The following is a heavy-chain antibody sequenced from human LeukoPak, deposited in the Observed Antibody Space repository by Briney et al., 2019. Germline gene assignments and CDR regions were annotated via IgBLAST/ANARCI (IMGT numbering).Heavy chain of an antibody. Sequence: PSETLSLTCTVSGGSISSYYWSWIRQPPGKGLEWIGYIYTSGSTNYNPSLKSRVTMSVDTSKNQFSLKLSSVTAADTAVYYCARQAAAAVNPRQTWFDPWGQGTLVTVSS. CDR1: GGSISSYY. CDR2: IYTSGST. J-gene: IGHJ5*02. D-gene: IGHD6-13*01. CDR3: ARQAAAAVNPRQTWFDP. V-gene: IGHV4-4*09.